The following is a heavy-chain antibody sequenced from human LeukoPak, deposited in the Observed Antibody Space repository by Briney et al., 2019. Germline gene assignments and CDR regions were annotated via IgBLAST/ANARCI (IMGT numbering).Heavy chain of an antibody. V-gene: IGHV1-2*02. D-gene: IGHD4-17*01. Sequence: VASVKVSCKASGYTFTGYYMHWVRQAPGQGLEWMGWINPNSGGTNYAQKFQGRVTMTRDMSTSTVYMELSSLRSEDTAVYYCAREIWPTVTTPGHTYFDYWGQGTLVTVSS. CDR1: GYTFTGYY. CDR2: INPNSGGT. J-gene: IGHJ4*02. CDR3: AREIWPTVTTPGHTYFDY.